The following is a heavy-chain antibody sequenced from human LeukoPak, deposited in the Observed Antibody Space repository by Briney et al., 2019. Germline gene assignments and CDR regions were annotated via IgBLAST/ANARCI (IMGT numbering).Heavy chain of an antibody. J-gene: IGHJ4*02. CDR3: AREYLSDIVVVPAAFDY. CDR2: ISAYNGNT. Sequence: GASVKVSCKASGYTFTSYGISWVRQAPGQGLEWMGWISAYNGNTNYAQKLQGRVTMTTDTSTSTAYMELRSLRSDDTAVYYCAREYLSDIVVVPAAFDYWGQGTLVTVSS. V-gene: IGHV1-18*01. D-gene: IGHD2-2*01. CDR1: GYTFTSYG.